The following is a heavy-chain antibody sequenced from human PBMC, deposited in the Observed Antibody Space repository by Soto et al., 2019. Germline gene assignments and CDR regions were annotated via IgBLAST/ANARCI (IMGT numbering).Heavy chain of an antibody. J-gene: IGHJ4*02. CDR3: AREIQLWAFDY. CDR2: ISYDGSNK. V-gene: IGHV3-30-3*01. CDR1: GFTFSSYA. Sequence: QVQLVESGGGVVQPGRSLRLSCAASGFTFSSYAMHWVRQAPGKGLEWVAVISYDGSNKYYADSVKGRFTFSRDNSKNRLYLQMNRLRAEDTAVYYCAREIQLWAFDYWGQGTLVTVSS. D-gene: IGHD5-18*01.